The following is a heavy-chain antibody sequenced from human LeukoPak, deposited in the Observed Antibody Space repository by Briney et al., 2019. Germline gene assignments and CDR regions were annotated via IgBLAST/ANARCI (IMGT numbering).Heavy chain of an antibody. Sequence: SETLSLTCTVSGGSISSYYWSWIRQPPGKGLEWIGEINHSGSTNYNPSLKSRVTISVDTSKNQFSLKLSSVTAADTAVYYCARGNGDYQYYFDYWGQGTLVTVSS. D-gene: IGHD4-17*01. CDR3: ARGNGDYQYYFDY. V-gene: IGHV4-34*01. CDR1: GGSISSYY. J-gene: IGHJ4*02. CDR2: INHSGST.